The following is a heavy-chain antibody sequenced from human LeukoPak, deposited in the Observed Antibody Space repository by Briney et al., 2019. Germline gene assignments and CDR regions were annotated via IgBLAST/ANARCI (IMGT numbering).Heavy chain of an antibody. D-gene: IGHD3-10*01. Sequence: GGSLRLSCAASGFTFDDYAMHWVRQAPGKGLEWVSLISGDGGSTYYADSVKGRFTISRDNSKNSLSLQMNSLRTEDTALYYCAKGVPYGSGSYYNPKYYYYMDVWGKGTTVTVSS. V-gene: IGHV3-43*02. CDR2: ISGDGGST. CDR3: AKGVPYGSGSYYNPKYYYYMDV. J-gene: IGHJ6*03. CDR1: GFTFDDYA.